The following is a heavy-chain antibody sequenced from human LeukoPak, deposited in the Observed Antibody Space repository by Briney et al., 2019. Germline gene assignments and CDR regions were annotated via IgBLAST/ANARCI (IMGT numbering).Heavy chain of an antibody. CDR1: GFTFSSYG. Sequence: PGGSLRLSCAASGFTFSSYGMHWVRQAPGKGLEWVAVISYDGSNKYYADSVKGRFTISRDNSKNTLYLQMNSLRAEDTAVYYCAKGSRQLVGYNWFDPWGQGTLVTVSS. CDR2: ISYDGSNK. V-gene: IGHV3-30*18. J-gene: IGHJ5*02. D-gene: IGHD6-13*01. CDR3: AKGSRQLVGYNWFDP.